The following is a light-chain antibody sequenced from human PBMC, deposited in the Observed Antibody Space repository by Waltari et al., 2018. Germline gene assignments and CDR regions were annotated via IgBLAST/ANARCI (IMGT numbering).Light chain of an antibody. CDR3: QQRRNWPLT. CDR2: DTS. CDR1: QSVDMY. J-gene: IGKJ4*01. V-gene: IGKV3-11*01. Sequence: EIVLTQSPATLSLSPGDRATLSCMASQSVDMYLAWYQQRPGQAPRLLIYDTSNRATDIPARFSGSGSETDFSLTISSLEPEDFAVYYCQQRRNWPLTFGGGTKVEIK.